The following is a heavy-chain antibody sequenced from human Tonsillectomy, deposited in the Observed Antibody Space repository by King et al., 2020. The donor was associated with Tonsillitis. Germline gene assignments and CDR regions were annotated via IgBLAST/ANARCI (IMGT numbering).Heavy chain of an antibody. Sequence: LQLQESGPGVVKPSETLSLTCTVSGGSISSRDHFWALIRQPPGKGLEWLGCMYVSGTIFYNPSLKSRITISGGTSENRFSLKLSSVTAADTAVYFCARYVSGSFDYWGQGALVTVSS. CDR2: MYVSGTI. V-gene: IGHV4-39*01. D-gene: IGHD1-26*01. CDR1: GGSISSRDHF. J-gene: IGHJ4*02. CDR3: ARYVSGSFDY.